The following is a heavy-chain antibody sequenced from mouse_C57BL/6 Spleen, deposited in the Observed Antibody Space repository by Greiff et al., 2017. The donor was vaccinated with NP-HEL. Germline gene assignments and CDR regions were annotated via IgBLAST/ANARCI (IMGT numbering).Heavy chain of an antibody. J-gene: IGHJ2*01. CDR3: ARSQLRLPSDY. D-gene: IGHD3-2*02. CDR2: IDPSDSYT. V-gene: IGHV1-50*01. CDR1: GYTFTSYW. Sequence: QVQLQQPGAELVKPGASVKLSCKASGYTFTSYWMQWVKQRPGQGLEWIGEIDPSDSYTNYNQKFKGKATLTVDTSSSTAYMQLSSLTSEDSAVYYCARSQLRLPSDYWGQGTTLTVSS.